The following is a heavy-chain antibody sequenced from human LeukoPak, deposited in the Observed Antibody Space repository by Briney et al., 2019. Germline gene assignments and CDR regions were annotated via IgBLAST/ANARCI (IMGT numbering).Heavy chain of an antibody. CDR2: ISGSGGST. J-gene: IGHJ4*02. CDR3: AKVGYFDWLLGVAGYYFDY. CDR1: GFTFSSYG. Sequence: GGTLRLSCAASGFTFSSYGMSWVRQAPGKGLEWVSAISGSGGSTYYADSVKGRFTISRDNSKNTLYLQMNSLRAEDTAVYYCAKVGYFDWLLGVAGYYFDYWGQGTLVTVSS. V-gene: IGHV3-23*01. D-gene: IGHD3-9*01.